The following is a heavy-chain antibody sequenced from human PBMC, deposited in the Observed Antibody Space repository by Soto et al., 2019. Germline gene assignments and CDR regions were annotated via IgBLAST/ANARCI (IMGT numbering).Heavy chain of an antibody. CDR3: GNPRMVRGVFQYYFDY. J-gene: IGHJ4*02. Sequence: QVQLVESGGGVVQPGRSLRLSCAASGFTFSSYAMHWVRQAPGKGLEWVAVISYDVSNKYYADSVKGRFTISRDNSKNTVTLEMNSRRAENTVLYYCGNPRMVRGVFQYYFDYGGEETLVTVSS. CDR2: ISYDVSNK. V-gene: IGHV3-30-3*01. D-gene: IGHD3-10*01. CDR1: GFTFSSYA.